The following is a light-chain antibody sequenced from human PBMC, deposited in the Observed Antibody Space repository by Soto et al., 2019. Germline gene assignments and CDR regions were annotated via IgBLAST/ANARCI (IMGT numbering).Light chain of an antibody. CDR3: QQSDSLPIT. J-gene: IGKJ5*01. CDR1: QDISNY. CDR2: DAG. V-gene: IGKV1-33*01. Sequence: DIQMTQSPSSLSASVGDRVTITCRASQDISNYLNWYQQRPGKAPKLLIYDAGNLERGVPSRFSGTRSGTHFTFAITSLQPEDVATYYCQQSDSLPITFGEGTRLEI.